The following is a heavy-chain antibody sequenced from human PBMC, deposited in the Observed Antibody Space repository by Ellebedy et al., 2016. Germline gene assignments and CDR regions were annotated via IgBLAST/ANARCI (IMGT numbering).Heavy chain of an antibody. CDR3: ARGSYGDYAAY. V-gene: IGHV4-39*01. D-gene: IGHD4-17*01. CDR2: VYYSGST. CDR1: GGSISSSSYY. J-gene: IGHJ4*02. Sequence: GSLRLSCTVSGGSISSSSYYWGWIRQPPGKGLEWIGSVYYSGSTYYNPSLQSRVTISVDTSKNQFSLKLSSVTAADTAVYYCARGSYGDYAAYWGQGTLVTVSS.